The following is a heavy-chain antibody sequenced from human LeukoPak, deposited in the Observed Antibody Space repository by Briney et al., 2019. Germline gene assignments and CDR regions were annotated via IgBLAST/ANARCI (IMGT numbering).Heavy chain of an antibody. CDR2: INWNGGST. J-gene: IGHJ4*02. D-gene: IGHD6-13*01. CDR3: ARVGYSSSWYSIDY. Sequence: PGGSLRLSCAASGFTFDDYGMSWVRQAPGKGLEWVSGINWNGGSTGYADSVKGRFTSSRDNAKNSLYLQMNSLRAEDTALYYCARVGYSSSWYSIDYWGQGTLVTVSS. V-gene: IGHV3-20*04. CDR1: GFTFDDYG.